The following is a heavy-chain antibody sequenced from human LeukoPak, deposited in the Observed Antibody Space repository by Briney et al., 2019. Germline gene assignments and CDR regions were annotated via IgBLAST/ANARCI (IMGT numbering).Heavy chain of an antibody. V-gene: IGHV3-23*01. J-gene: IGHJ4*02. CDR3: SKVGQDQDFDS. D-gene: IGHD2-2*01. CDR1: GFTFSSYA. CDR2: ISGSGGST. Sequence: GGSLRLSCAASGFTFSSYAMSWVRQAPGKGQEWVSAISGSGGSTYYADSVKGRFTISRDNSKNTLYLQMNSLRAEDTAVYYCSKVGQDQDFDSWGQGTLVTVSS.